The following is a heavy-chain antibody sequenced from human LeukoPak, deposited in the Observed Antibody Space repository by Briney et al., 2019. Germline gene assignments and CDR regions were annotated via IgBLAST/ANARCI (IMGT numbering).Heavy chain of an antibody. CDR3: ARHEGYCISSSCSDTFDI. V-gene: IGHV5-51*01. J-gene: IGHJ3*02. CDR1: GYKFPTYW. Sequence: GESLKISCKGSGYKFPTYWIGWVRQMPGKGLEWMGIIYPDDSDTRYSPSFQGLVTISADKSISTAYLQWSSLKASDTAMYYCARHEGYCISSSCSDTFDIWGQGTMVTVSS. D-gene: IGHD2-2*01. CDR2: IYPDDSDT.